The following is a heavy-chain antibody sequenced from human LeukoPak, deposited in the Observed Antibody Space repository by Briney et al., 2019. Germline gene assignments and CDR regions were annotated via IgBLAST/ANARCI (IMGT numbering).Heavy chain of an antibody. Sequence: ASVKVSCTASGYTFTSYYMHWVRQAPGQGLEWMGIINPSGGSTSYAQKFQGRVTMTRDTSTSTVYMELSSLRSGDTAVYYCARTPAGSAFDIWGQGTMVTVSS. J-gene: IGHJ3*02. D-gene: IGHD1-14*01. CDR2: INPSGGST. V-gene: IGHV1-46*01. CDR3: ARTPAGSAFDI. CDR1: GYTFTSYY.